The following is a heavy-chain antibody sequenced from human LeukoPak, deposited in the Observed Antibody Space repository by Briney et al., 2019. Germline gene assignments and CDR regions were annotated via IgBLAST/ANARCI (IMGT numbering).Heavy chain of an antibody. J-gene: IGHJ5*02. D-gene: IGHD3-10*01. CDR3: AKGISLLWFGELP. Sequence: GGSLRLSCAASGFTFSSYSMNWVRQAPGKGLEWVSSISSSSSYIYYADSVKGRFTISRDNSKNTLYLQMNSLRAEDTAVYYCAKGISLLWFGELPWGQGTLVTVSS. CDR2: ISSSSSYI. CDR1: GFTFSSYS. V-gene: IGHV3-21*04.